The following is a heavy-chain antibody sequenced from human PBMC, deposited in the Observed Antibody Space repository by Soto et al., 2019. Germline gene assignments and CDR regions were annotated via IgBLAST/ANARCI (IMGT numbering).Heavy chain of an antibody. Sequence: QVQLQESGPGLVKPSGTLSLTCAVSGASISSSNWWTWVRQPPGKGLEWIGEIYHSGSTNYNPSLMSGVSISLDKSKKHFSRRLTDGTAAHTAVYYCAKSRGSGSLDYWGRGTLVVVSS. CDR1: GASISSSNW. V-gene: IGHV4-4*02. CDR2: IYHSGST. J-gene: IGHJ4*02. CDR3: AKSRGSGSLDY. D-gene: IGHD3-10*01.